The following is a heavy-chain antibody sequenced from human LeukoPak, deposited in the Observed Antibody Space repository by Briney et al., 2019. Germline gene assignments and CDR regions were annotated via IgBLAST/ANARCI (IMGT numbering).Heavy chain of an antibody. D-gene: IGHD5-12*01. CDR2: IYYSGST. V-gene: IGHV4-59*08. CDR3: ARSGYDLAFDYYGMDV. CDR1: GGSISSYY. J-gene: IGHJ6*02. Sequence: SETLSLTCTVSGGSISSYYWSWIRQPPGKGLEWIGYIYYSGSTNYNPSLKSRATISVDTSKNQFSLKLSSVTAADTAVYYCARSGYDLAFDYYGMDVWGQGTTVTVSS.